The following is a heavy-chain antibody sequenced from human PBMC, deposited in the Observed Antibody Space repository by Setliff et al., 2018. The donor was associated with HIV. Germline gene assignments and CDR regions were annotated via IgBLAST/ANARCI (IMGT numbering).Heavy chain of an antibody. CDR2: IHTSGST. V-gene: IGHV4-59*08. CDR3: VRHHDSDFSGDPDWFDP. D-gene: IGHD2-15*01. Sequence: PSETLSLTCTVSGGSMNENHWSWIRQSPGKGLEWIAYIHTSGSTYFNPSFVSRVTISIDSSENQFSLNLNSVTAADTAVYYCVRHHDSDFSGDPDWFDPWGQGILVTVSS. J-gene: IGHJ5*02. CDR1: GGSMNENH.